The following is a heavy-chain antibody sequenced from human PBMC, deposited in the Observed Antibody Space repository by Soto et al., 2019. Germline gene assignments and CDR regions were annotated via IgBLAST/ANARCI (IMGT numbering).Heavy chain of an antibody. CDR1: GFILRNYW. CDR2: IKEDGSEK. J-gene: IGHJ5*02. CDR3: ARYRPLDP. V-gene: IGHV3-7*03. D-gene: IGHD3-16*02. Sequence: GGSLRLSCADSGFILRNYWMSWVRQAPGMGLQWVASIKEDGSEKYYVDPVKGRFTISRENAKNSLYLQMNSLRAEDTAVYYCARYRPLDPWGQGILVTVSS.